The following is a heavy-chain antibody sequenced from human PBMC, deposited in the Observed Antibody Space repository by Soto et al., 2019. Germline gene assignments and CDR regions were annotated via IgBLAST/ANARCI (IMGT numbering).Heavy chain of an antibody. V-gene: IGHV4-30-2*06. CDR1: GGSINSGRSS. J-gene: IGHJ5*02. CDR2: IYHSGST. CDR3: VRESTTPGPNWFDT. Sequence: SETLSLTCSVSGGSINSGRSSWNWIRQSPGKGLEWIAYIYHSGSTYYNPPLKSRVTISVDRSENQFSLKLTSVTAADTAVYYCVRESTTPGPNWFDTWGPGILVTVSS. D-gene: IGHD1-1*01.